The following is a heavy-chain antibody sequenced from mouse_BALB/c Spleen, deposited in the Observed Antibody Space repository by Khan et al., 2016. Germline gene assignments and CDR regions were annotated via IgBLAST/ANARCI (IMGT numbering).Heavy chain of an antibody. V-gene: IGHV14-3*02. CDR1: GFNIKDTY. CDR2: IDPANDNT. Sequence: VQLKQSGAELVKPGASVKLSCTASGFNIKDTYMHWMIQRPEQGLEWIGRIDPANDNTKYDPKFQGKATITADTSSNTAYLRLSSLTSEDTAVYYCARSYYDSWFVYWGQGTLVTVSA. D-gene: IGHD2-4*01. CDR3: ARSYYDSWFVY. J-gene: IGHJ3*01.